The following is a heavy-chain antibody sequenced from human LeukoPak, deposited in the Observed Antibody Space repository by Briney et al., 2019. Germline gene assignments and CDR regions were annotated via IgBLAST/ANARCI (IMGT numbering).Heavy chain of an antibody. V-gene: IGHV4-4*07. D-gene: IGHD4-17*01. CDR1: GGSISSYY. Sequence: NASETLSLTCTVSGGSISSYYWSWLRQPAGKGLEWLGRIYTSGTTHYNPSLKSRVTMSVATSKNQFSLKLSSVTAADTAVYYCARLSTVTTSFDYWGQGTLVTVSS. CDR2: IYTSGTT. CDR3: ARLSTVTTSFDY. J-gene: IGHJ4*02.